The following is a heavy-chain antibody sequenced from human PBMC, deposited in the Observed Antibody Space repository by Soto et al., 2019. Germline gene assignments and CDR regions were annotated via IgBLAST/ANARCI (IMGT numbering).Heavy chain of an antibody. D-gene: IGHD5-18*01. Sequence: QITLKESGPTLVKPTQTLTLTCTFSGFSLSTSGVGVGWIRQPPGKALEWLALIYWDDDKRYSPSLKSRLTITKDTSKNQVVLTMTNMDPVDTATYYWAHTPEGGWIQLWRNWFDPWGQGTLVTVSS. CDR3: AHTPEGGWIQLWRNWFDP. J-gene: IGHJ5*02. V-gene: IGHV2-5*02. CDR2: IYWDDDK. CDR1: GFSLSTSGVG.